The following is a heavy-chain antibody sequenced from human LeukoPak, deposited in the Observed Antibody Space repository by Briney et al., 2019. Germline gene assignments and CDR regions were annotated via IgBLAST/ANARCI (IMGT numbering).Heavy chain of an antibody. CDR3: ARQDY. CDR1: GFTFSRYT. CDR2: IKQDGSEK. J-gene: IGHJ4*02. V-gene: IGHV3-7*01. Sequence: GGSLRLSCAASGFTFSRYTMNWVRQAPGKGLEWVANIKQDGSEKYYVDSVKGRFTISRDNAKNSLYLQMNSLRAEDTAVYYCARQDYWGQGTLVTVSP.